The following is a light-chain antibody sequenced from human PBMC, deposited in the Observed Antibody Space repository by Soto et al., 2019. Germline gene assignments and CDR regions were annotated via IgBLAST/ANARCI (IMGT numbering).Light chain of an antibody. CDR3: AAWDDSLNGRV. Sequence: QSVLTQPPSASGTPGQRVTISCSGSSSNIGSNTINWYQQLPGTAPKLLIYSNNQRSSGVPDRFSGSKSGTSASLAISGLQSEDEADYYCAAWDDSLNGRVFGTMTKLTVL. CDR1: SSNIGSNT. CDR2: SNN. V-gene: IGLV1-44*01. J-gene: IGLJ1*01.